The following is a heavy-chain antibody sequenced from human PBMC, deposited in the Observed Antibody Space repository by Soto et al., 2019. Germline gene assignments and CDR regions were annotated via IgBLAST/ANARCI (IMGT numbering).Heavy chain of an antibody. J-gene: IGHJ6*02. CDR1: GYTFTSYG. CDR3: VTVAEKDYYYYGMDV. V-gene: IGHV1-18*01. Sequence: QVQLVQSGAEVKKPGASVKVSCKASGYTFTSYGISWVRQAPGQGLEWMGWISAYNGNTNYAQKLQGRVTMTTDTSTSTAYMELRSLRSDDTAVYYCVTVAEKDYYYYGMDVWGQGTTVTVSS. CDR2: ISAYNGNT. D-gene: IGHD6-19*01.